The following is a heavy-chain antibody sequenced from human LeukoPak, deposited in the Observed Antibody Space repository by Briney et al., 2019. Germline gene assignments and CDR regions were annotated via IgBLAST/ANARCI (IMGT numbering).Heavy chain of an antibody. V-gene: IGHV3-66*01. CDR2: IYSGGSA. Sequence: GGSLRLSCAASGFTVSSNYMSWVRQAPGKGLEWVSVIYSGGSAYYADSVKGRFTISRDNSKNTLYLQMNSLRAEDTAVYYCARGLTNIAGGAFDIWGQGTMVTVSS. CDR1: GFTVSSNY. CDR3: ARGLTNIAGGAFDI. J-gene: IGHJ3*02. D-gene: IGHD1-26*01.